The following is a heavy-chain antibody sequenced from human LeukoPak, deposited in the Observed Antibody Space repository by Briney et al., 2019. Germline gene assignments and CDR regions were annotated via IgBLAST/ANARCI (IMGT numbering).Heavy chain of an antibody. CDR1: GGTFSSYA. CDR3: ARVPSDLHLDY. Sequence: ASVKVSCKASGGTFSSYAISWVRQAPGQGLEWMGIINPSGGSTSYAQKFQGRVTMTRDTSTSTVYMELSSLRSEDTAVYYCARVPSDLHLDYWGQGTLVTVSS. CDR2: INPSGGST. J-gene: IGHJ4*02. V-gene: IGHV1-46*01.